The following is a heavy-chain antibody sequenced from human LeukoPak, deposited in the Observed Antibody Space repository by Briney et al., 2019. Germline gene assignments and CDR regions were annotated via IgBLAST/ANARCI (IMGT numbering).Heavy chain of an antibody. CDR2: INHSGST. Sequence: SETLSLTCAVYGGSFSGYYWSWISQPPGRGLEWHGEINHSGSTNYNPSFKSRVTISVDTSKNQFSLKLSSVAAADTAVYYCASKLTMVRGVKGYYYYMDVWGKGTTVTVSS. CDR1: GGSFSGYY. J-gene: IGHJ6*03. V-gene: IGHV4-34*01. D-gene: IGHD3-10*01. CDR3: ASKLTMVRGVKGYYYYMDV.